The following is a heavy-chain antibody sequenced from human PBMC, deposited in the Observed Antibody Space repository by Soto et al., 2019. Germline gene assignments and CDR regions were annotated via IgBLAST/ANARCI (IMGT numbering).Heavy chain of an antibody. CDR1: GFSFSAYN. D-gene: IGHD3-16*01. CDR3: GRRPKFGVRGAF. V-gene: IGHV3-21*01. J-gene: IGHJ1*01. CDR2: IKVGSSRI. Sequence: GGSLRLSCIGSGFSFSAYNMNWVRQAPGKGLEWVSSIKVGSSRIYQPDSMKGRFTISRDDARNSVYLQINSLRAEDTALYFCGRRPKFGVRGAFWGGGTQVTVPS.